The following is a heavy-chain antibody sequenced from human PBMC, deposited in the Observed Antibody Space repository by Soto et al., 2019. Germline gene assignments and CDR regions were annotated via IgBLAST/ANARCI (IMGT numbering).Heavy chain of an antibody. J-gene: IGHJ4*02. V-gene: IGHV4-4*07. Sequence: PSETLSLTCTVSGASLTNYYWSWIRQPAGKGLEWIGRIFPSGINNHNPSLKSRVTMSVDTSKNQFSLNLSSVTAADTAVYYCARGSMLIDYWGQGTLVTVS. CDR2: IFPSGIN. D-gene: IGHD2-8*01. CDR1: GASLTNYY. CDR3: ARGSMLIDY.